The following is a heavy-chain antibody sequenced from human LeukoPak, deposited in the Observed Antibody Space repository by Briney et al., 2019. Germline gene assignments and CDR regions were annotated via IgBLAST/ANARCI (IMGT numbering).Heavy chain of an antibody. J-gene: IGHJ6*02. CDR3: ARNGYCSSTSCYVRYYYYGMDV. D-gene: IGHD2-2*03. Sequence: GASVKVSCKASGYTFTSYGISWVRQAPGQGLEWMGWISADNGNTNYAESVKGRVTMTTDKSKSTVYMELKSLRSDDTAVYYGARNGYCSSTSCYVRYYYYGMDVWGQGTMVTVSS. V-gene: IGHV1-18*01. CDR2: ISADNGNT. CDR1: GYTFTSYG.